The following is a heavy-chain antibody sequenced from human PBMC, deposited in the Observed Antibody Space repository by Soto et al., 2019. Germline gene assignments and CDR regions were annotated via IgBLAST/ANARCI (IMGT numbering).Heavy chain of an antibody. Sequence: QVQLQESGPGLVKPSETLSLTCTVSGGSISSYYWSWIRQPAGKGLEWIGRIYTSGSTNYNPSLKSRVTMSVDTSKHQFSLKLSSVTAADTAVFYCARSLDYYDSSGYYFDYWGQGTLVTVSS. D-gene: IGHD3-22*01. CDR2: IYTSGST. CDR3: ARSLDYYDSSGYYFDY. V-gene: IGHV4-4*07. J-gene: IGHJ4*02. CDR1: GGSISSYY.